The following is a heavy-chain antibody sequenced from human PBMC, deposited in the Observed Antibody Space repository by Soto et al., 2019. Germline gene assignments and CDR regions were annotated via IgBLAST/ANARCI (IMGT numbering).Heavy chain of an antibody. Sequence: EVQLLESGGGLVHPGGSLRLSCAASGFIFSDYAMNWVRQAPGKGLEWVSGLSGSGGSKHYADSVKGRFSVSRDNPRNTLYLQMDSLRVEDTAIYYCAKASGRIRFLAEDFWGQGTLVTVSS. J-gene: IGHJ4*02. V-gene: IGHV3-23*01. CDR3: AKASGRIRFLAEDF. CDR1: GFIFSDYA. CDR2: LSGSGGSK. D-gene: IGHD3-3*01.